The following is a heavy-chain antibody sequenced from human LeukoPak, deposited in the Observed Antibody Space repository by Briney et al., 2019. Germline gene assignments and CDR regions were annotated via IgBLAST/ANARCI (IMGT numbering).Heavy chain of an antibody. CDR1: GCSISSGGYY. V-gene: IGHV4-31*03. CDR2: IYYSGST. D-gene: IGHD5-18*01. CDR3: ARSVAGYSYGLNWFDP. J-gene: IGHJ5*02. Sequence: SQTLPLTCTVSGCSISSGGYYWSWIRQHPGKGLERIGYIYYSGSTYYNPSLKSRVTISVDTSKNQFSLKLSSVTAADTAVYSCARSVAGYSYGLNWFDPWGQATLVTVSS.